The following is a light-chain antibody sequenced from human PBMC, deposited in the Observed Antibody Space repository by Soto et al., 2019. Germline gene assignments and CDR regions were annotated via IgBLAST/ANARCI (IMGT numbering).Light chain of an antibody. Sequence: EIVLTQSPGTLSLSPGERATLSCRASQSVSSSYLAWYQQKPGQAPRLLIYGASSRATGIPDRFSGSGSGTDFTLTISRLEPEDFAEYYCQQYGSSLFTFGPGNKVDIK. J-gene: IGKJ3*01. CDR2: GAS. CDR1: QSVSSSY. V-gene: IGKV3-20*01. CDR3: QQYGSSLFT.